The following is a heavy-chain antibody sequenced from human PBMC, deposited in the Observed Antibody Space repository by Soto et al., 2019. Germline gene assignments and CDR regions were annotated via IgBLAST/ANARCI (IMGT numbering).Heavy chain of an antibody. V-gene: IGHV3-23*01. CDR1: GFMFSSYT. J-gene: IGHJ5*01. D-gene: IGHD2-2*01. Sequence: GGSLRLSCAGSGFMFSSYTMSWVRQAPGKGLEWVSTFSGPGGDTYFADSVKGRFTISRDNFKKSLYLQMSSLRAEDTAVYYCAKGKISTSTYTSFDSWGQGTLVTVSS. CDR2: FSGPGGDT. CDR3: AKGKISTSTYTSFDS.